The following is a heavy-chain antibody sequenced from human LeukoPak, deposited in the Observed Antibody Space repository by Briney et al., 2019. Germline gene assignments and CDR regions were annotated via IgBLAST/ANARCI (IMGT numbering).Heavy chain of an antibody. J-gene: IGHJ4*02. CDR3: ARDTVTLGYFDY. CDR2: ISSSGVTI. Sequence: GGSLRLSCAASGFTFSSYEMNWVRQAPGKGREWVSYISSSGVTIYYAASVKSRFTIYRDNAKTSLYLQMNSLRAEDTAVYYCARDTVTLGYFDYWGQGTLVTVSS. V-gene: IGHV3-48*03. CDR1: GFTFSSYE. D-gene: IGHD4-17*01.